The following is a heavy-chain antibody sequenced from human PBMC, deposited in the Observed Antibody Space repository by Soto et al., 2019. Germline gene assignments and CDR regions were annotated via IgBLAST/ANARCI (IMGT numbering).Heavy chain of an antibody. CDR3: ATSREGNWNYVSYTFDY. Sequence: QVQLVESGGGLVKPGGSLRLSCAASGFTFSDYYMSWIRQAPGKGPEWVSYISSSGSTIYYADSVKGRFTISRDNAKNSLYLQMNSLRAEDTAVYYCATSREGNWNYVSYTFDYWGQGTLVTVSS. D-gene: IGHD1-7*01. J-gene: IGHJ4*02. CDR2: ISSSGSTI. CDR1: GFTFSDYY. V-gene: IGHV3-11*01.